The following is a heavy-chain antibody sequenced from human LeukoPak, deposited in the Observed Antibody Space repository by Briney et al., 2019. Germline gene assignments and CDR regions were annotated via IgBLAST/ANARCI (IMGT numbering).Heavy chain of an antibody. CDR1: GYTFTSYG. V-gene: IGHV1-18*01. J-gene: IGHJ4*02. D-gene: IGHD3-22*01. Sequence: GASVKVSCKASGYTFTSYGISWVRQAPGQGLEWMGWISAYNGNTNSAQKLQGRVTMTTDTSTSTAYMELRSLRSDDTAVYYCARSNYYDSSGYYGGDYWGQGTLVTVSS. CDR3: ARSNYYDSSGYYGGDY. CDR2: ISAYNGNT.